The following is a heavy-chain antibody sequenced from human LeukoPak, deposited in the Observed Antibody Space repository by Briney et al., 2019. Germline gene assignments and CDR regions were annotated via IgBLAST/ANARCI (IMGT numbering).Heavy chain of an antibody. CDR2: IYYSGST. Sequence: PSETLSLTCTVSGGSISSYYWSWIRQPPGKGLEWIGYIYYSGSTNYNPSLKSRVTISVDTSKNQFSLKLSSVTAADTAAYYCARDSRYYDFWSGYLPGYYYYYGMDVWGQGTTVTVSS. CDR3: ARDSRYYDFWSGYLPGYYYYYGMDV. J-gene: IGHJ6*02. CDR1: GGSISSYY. V-gene: IGHV4-59*01. D-gene: IGHD3-3*01.